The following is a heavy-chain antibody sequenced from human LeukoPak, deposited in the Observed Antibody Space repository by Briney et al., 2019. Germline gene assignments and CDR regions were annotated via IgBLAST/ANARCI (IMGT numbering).Heavy chain of an antibody. Sequence: GGSLRLSCAASGFTFSSYGMHWARQAPGKGLEWVAFIRYDGSNKYYADSVKGRFTISRDNSKNTLYLQMNSLRAEDTAVYYCAKDFLGATTLAYWGQGTLVTVSS. CDR2: IRYDGSNK. D-gene: IGHD1-26*01. V-gene: IGHV3-30*02. CDR1: GFTFSSYG. CDR3: AKDFLGATTLAY. J-gene: IGHJ4*02.